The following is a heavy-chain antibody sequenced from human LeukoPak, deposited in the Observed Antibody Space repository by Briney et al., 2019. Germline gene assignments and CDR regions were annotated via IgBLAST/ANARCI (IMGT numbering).Heavy chain of an antibody. CDR3: ARATQTYYYDSSGYYHPDPFDY. J-gene: IGHJ4*02. CDR1: GYTFTGYY. CDR2: INPNSGGT. V-gene: IGHV1-2*02. Sequence: ASVKVSCQASGYTFTGYYMHWVRQAPGQGLEWMGWINPNSGGTNYAQKFQGRITMTRDTSISAAYMELSRLRSDDTAVYYCARATQTYYYDSSGYYHPDPFDYWGQGTLVTVSS. D-gene: IGHD3-22*01.